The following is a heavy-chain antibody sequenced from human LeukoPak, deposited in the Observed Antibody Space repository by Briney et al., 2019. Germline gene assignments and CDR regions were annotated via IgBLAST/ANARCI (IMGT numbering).Heavy chain of an antibody. J-gene: IGHJ5*02. Sequence: ASVKVSCKASGGTFSSYAISWVRQAPGQGLEWMGWINAGNGNTKYSQKFQGRVTITRDTSASTAYMELSSLRSEDTAVYYCARDQAYDSSGYYGGPWFDPWGQGTLVTVSS. CDR1: GGTFSSYA. D-gene: IGHD3-22*01. CDR2: INAGNGNT. V-gene: IGHV1-3*01. CDR3: ARDQAYDSSGYYGGPWFDP.